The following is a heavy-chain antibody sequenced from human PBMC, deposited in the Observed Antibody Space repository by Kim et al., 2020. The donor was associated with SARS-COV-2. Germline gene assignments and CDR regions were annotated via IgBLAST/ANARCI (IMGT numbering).Heavy chain of an antibody. Sequence: GGSLRLSCAASGFTFDDYAMHWVRQAPGKGLEWVSGISWNSGSIGYADSVKGRFTISRDNAKNSLYLQMNSLRAEDTALYYCAKGPGEYYDILTGVYFD. D-gene: IGHD3-9*01. CDR3: AKGPGEYYDILTGVYFD. J-gene: IGHJ4*01. CDR2: ISWNSGSI. CDR1: GFTFDDYA. V-gene: IGHV3-9*01.